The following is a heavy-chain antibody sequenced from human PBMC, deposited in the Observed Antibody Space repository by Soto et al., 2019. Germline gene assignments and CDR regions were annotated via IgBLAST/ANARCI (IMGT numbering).Heavy chain of an antibody. Sequence: SGPTLVNPTQTLTLTCTFSGFSLTTRGLGVGWIRQPPRKALEWLALIYWDDDRRYSPSLKNRLTITKDTSKNQVVLTMTNMGPVDTATYHCAQRRTGDLIDYLGQ. V-gene: IGHV2-5*02. CDR3: AQRRTGDLIDY. CDR2: IYWDDDR. D-gene: IGHD2-21*01. J-gene: IGHJ4*02. CDR1: GFSLTTRGLG.